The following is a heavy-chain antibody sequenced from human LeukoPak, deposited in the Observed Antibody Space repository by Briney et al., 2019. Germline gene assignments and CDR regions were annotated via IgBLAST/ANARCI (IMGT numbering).Heavy chain of an antibody. V-gene: IGHV3-20*04. CDR3: ASLGYCSGGSCYARRDY. J-gene: IGHJ4*02. Sequence: RPGGSLRLSCAASGFTFDDYGMSWVRQAPGKGLEWVSGINWNGGSTGYADSVKGRFTISRDNAKNSLYLQMNSLRAEGTALYYCASLGYCSGGSCYARRDYWGQGTLVTVSS. CDR1: GFTFDDYG. CDR2: INWNGGST. D-gene: IGHD2-15*01.